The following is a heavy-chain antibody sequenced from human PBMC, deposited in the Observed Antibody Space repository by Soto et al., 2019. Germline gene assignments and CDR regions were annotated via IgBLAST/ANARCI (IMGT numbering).Heavy chain of an antibody. CDR2: ISDSGTT. Sequence: LSLTCTVSGAAITTDYWSWSRQPPGKGLEFIAEISDSGTTNYNPSLNSRVTISLDTSKSQFSLRLTSVTDADTAVYYCARLASPTVVVTYHVFDLWGQGTMVTVS. V-gene: IGHV4-59*08. D-gene: IGHD2-21*02. CDR3: ARLASPTVVVTYHVFDL. CDR1: GAAITTDY. J-gene: IGHJ3*01.